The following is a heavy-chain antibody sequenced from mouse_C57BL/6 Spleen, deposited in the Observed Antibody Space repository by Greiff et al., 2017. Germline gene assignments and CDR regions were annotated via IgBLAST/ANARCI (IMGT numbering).Heavy chain of an antibody. CDR3: DRRVGYYSFDY. CDR2: INPNNGGT. V-gene: IGHV1-18*01. J-gene: IGHJ2*01. Sequence: EVQLQQSGPELVKPGASVKIPCKASGYTFTDYNMDWVKQSHGKSLEWIGDINPNNGGTIYNQKFKGKDTLTVEKSSSTAYMELRRLTSVDTAVYYYDRRVGYYSFDYWAQGTTLTVSS. D-gene: IGHD2-3*01. CDR1: GYTFTDYN.